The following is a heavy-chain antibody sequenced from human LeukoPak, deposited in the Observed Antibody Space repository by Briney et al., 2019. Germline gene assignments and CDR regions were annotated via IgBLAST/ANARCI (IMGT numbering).Heavy chain of an antibody. CDR1: GYTFTSYG. V-gene: IGHV1-18*01. CDR3: ARDVVVAATPPGLDY. Sequence: EASVKVSCKASGYTFTSYGISWVRQAPGQGLEWMGWISAYNGNTNYAQKFQGRVTMTRDTSISTAYMELSRLRSDDTAVYYCARDVVVAATPPGLDYWGQGTLVTVSS. CDR2: ISAYNGNT. D-gene: IGHD2-15*01. J-gene: IGHJ4*02.